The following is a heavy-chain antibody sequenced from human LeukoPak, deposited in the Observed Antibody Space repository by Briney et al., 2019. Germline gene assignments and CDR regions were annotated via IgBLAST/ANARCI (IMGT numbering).Heavy chain of an antibody. D-gene: IGHD3-3*01. CDR2: INTNTGNP. Sequence: EASVKVSCKASGYTFTSYAMNWVRQAPGQGLEWMGWINTNTGNPTYAQGFTGRFVFSLDPSVSTAYLQISSLKAEDTAVYYCARGVPAAPYDFWSGYYIGRGASFDYWGQGTLVTVSS. J-gene: IGHJ4*02. CDR1: GYTFTSYA. V-gene: IGHV7-4-1*02. CDR3: ARGVPAAPYDFWSGYYIGRGASFDY.